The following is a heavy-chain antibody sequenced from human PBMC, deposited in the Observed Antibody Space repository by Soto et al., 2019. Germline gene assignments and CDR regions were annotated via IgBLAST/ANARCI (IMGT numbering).Heavy chain of an antibody. Sequence: SETLSLTCTVSGGSISCYYWTWIRQPPGKGLEWIGYIFYSGVTNYNPSLKSRVTLSVDTSKNQFSLKLRSVTAADTAVYYCARVGSSGWSPDYWGRGTLVTVSS. V-gene: IGHV4-59*01. D-gene: IGHD6-19*01. J-gene: IGHJ4*02. CDR1: GGSISCYY. CDR3: ARVGSSGWSPDY. CDR2: IFYSGVT.